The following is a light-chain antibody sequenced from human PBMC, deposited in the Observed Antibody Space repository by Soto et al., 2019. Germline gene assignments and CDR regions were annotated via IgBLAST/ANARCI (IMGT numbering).Light chain of an antibody. Sequence: EIVMTQSPATLSVSPGERATLSCRASQSVSSNLAWYQQKPGQAPRLLIYGASIRATGIPARFSGSGSGTEFTLTISSLQSEDFAVYYCQQYNNWPPFTFCGGTKVEIK. CDR3: QQYNNWPPFT. CDR1: QSVSSN. V-gene: IGKV3D-15*01. J-gene: IGKJ4*01. CDR2: GAS.